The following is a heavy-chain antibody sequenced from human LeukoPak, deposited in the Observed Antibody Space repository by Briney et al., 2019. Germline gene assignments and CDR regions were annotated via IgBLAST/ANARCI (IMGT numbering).Heavy chain of an antibody. V-gene: IGHV3-23*01. J-gene: IGHJ6*03. CDR2: IRASGGDT. CDR1: GFTFSSYA. Sequence: PGGSLRLSCAASGFTFSSYAMSWVRQAPGKGLEWVSAIRASGGDTYYAGSVKGRFTISRDNAKNSLYLQMNSLRAEDTAVYYCARDFPHYDSSGYYSSGSRVSTWDYYYYMDVWGKGTTVTVSS. D-gene: IGHD3-22*01. CDR3: ARDFPHYDSSGYYSSGSRVSTWDYYYYMDV.